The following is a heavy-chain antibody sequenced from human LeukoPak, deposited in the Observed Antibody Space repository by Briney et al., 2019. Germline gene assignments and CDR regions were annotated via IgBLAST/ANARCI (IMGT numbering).Heavy chain of an antibody. CDR3: ARSLFLFRFDP. J-gene: IGHJ5*02. Sequence: SETLSLTCTVSGGSIDTSSCYWRWIRQPPGKGLEWIGEINHSGSTNYNPSLKSRVTISVDTSKNQFSLKLSSVTAADTAVYYCARSLFLFRFDPWGQGTLVTVSS. CDR2: INHSGST. V-gene: IGHV4-39*07. D-gene: IGHD3-3*02. CDR1: GGSIDTSSCY.